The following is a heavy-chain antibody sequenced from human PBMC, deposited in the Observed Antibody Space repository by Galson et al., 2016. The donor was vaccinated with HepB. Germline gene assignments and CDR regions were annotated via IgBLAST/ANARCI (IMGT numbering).Heavy chain of an antibody. CDR2: VYYTGST. CDR1: GGSISSGGYH. CDR3: ARADRKDILVL. V-gene: IGHV4-31*03. D-gene: IGHD2-2*01. Sequence: TLSLTCTVSGGSISSGGYHWSWIRQHPGKALEWIGYVYYTGSTHYNPSLKSRVTLSVDTSKNQFSLKLSSVTAADTAIASCARADRKDILVLWGQGTLVTVSS. J-gene: IGHJ4*01.